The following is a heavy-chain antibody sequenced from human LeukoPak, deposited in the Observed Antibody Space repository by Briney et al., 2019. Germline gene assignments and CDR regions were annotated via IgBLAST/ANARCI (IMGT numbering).Heavy chain of an antibody. CDR2: INHSGST. D-gene: IGHD2-2*02. Sequence: SETLSLTCAVYGGSFSGYYWSWIRQPPGKGLEWIGEINHSGSTNYNPSLKSRVAISVDTSKNQFSLKLSSVTAADTAVYYCASSGDCSSTSCYTRMGYFDYWGQGTLVTVSS. V-gene: IGHV4-34*01. J-gene: IGHJ4*02. CDR1: GGSFSGYY. CDR3: ASSGDCSSTSCYTRMGYFDY.